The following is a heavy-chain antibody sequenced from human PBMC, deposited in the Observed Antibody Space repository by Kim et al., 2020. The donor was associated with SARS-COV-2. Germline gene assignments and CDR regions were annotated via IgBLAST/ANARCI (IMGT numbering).Heavy chain of an antibody. CDR1: GFTFSSYG. V-gene: IGHV3-30*18. Sequence: GGSLRLSCAASGFTFSSYGMHWVRQAPGKGLEWVAVISYDGSNKYYADSVKGRFTISRDNSKNTLYLQMNSLRAEDTAVYYCAKVRRDYYDFWSGGYYYYGMDVWGQGTTVTVSS. CDR2: ISYDGSNK. D-gene: IGHD3-3*01. CDR3: AKVRRDYYDFWSGGYYYYGMDV. J-gene: IGHJ6*02.